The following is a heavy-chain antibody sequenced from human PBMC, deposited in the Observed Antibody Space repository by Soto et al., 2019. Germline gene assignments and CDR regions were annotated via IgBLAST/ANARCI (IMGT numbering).Heavy chain of an antibody. Sequence: EVRLVESGGGLVQPGGSLRLSCAASGFTFSSYWMSWVRQAPGKGLEWVANIKQDGSEKYYVDSEKGRFTISRDNAKNSLYLQVNSLRAEDTAVYYCARGGHCSSTSCYTSRSAFDIWGQGTMVTVSS. V-gene: IGHV3-7*01. CDR2: IKQDGSEK. J-gene: IGHJ3*02. CDR1: GFTFSSYW. CDR3: ARGGHCSSTSCYTSRSAFDI. D-gene: IGHD2-2*02.